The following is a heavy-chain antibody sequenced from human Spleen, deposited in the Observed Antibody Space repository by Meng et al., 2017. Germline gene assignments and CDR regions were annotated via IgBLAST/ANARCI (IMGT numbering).Heavy chain of an antibody. V-gene: IGHV5-51*01. CDR3: ARQSVFISSRYYFDY. J-gene: IGHJ4*02. Sequence: GGSLRLSCKGSGYSFTSYWIGWVRQMPGKGLECMGIIYPGDSDTRYSPSFQGQVTISADKSISTAYLQWSSLKASDTAMYYCARQSVFISSRYYFDYWGQGTVVTVSS. D-gene: IGHD6-13*01. CDR1: GYSFTSYW. CDR2: IYPGDSDT.